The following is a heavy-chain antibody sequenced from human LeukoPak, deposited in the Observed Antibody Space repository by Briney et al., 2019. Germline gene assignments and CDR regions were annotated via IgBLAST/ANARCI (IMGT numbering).Heavy chain of an antibody. D-gene: IGHD1-26*01. J-gene: IGHJ4*02. CDR2: IYYTGST. CDR3: ARHVYTYGELPYYFDY. V-gene: IGHV4-39*01. CDR1: GVSISNSNYY. Sequence: PSETLSLTCSVSGVSISNSNYYWGWIRQPPGKGLEWIASIYYTGSTYYNPSLKSRVTISVDTSKNQFSLRLSSVTAADTAMFYCARHVYTYGELPYYFDYWGQGTLVSVSS.